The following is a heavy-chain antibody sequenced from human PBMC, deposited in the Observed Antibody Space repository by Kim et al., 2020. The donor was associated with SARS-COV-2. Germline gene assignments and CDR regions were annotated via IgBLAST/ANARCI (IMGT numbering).Heavy chain of an antibody. D-gene: IGHD2-21*02. CDR3: AKGTAPHY. V-gene: IGHV3-23*01. J-gene: IGHJ4*02. Sequence: TYDADSVTGPFSTSRDNSKNTLDLQMSSLGDEDTALYYCAKGTAPHYWGQGTLVTVSS. CDR2: T.